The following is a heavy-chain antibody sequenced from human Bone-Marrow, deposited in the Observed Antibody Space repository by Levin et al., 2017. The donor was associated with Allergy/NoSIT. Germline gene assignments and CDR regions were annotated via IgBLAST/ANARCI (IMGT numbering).Heavy chain of an antibody. V-gene: IGHV4-61*01. CDR3: ARLNRKTTVTPHDAFDI. CDR2: IYYSGST. D-gene: IGHD4-17*01. CDR1: GGSVSSGSYY. J-gene: IGHJ3*02. Sequence: GSLRLSCTVSGGSVSSGSYYWSWIRQPPGKGLEWIGYIYYSGSTNYNPSLKSRVTISVDTSKNQFSLKLSSVTAADTAVYYCARLNRKTTVTPHDAFDIWGQGTMVTVSS.